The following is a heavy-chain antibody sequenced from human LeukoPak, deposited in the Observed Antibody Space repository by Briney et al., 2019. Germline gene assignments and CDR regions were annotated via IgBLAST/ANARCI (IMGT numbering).Heavy chain of an antibody. CDR3: ARRNLGWYFFDY. J-gene: IGHJ4*02. D-gene: IGHD6-19*01. CDR2: ISQSGST. V-gene: IGHV4-39*01. Sequence: SETLSLTCTVSGGSISSRSYYWGWIRQPPGKGLEWIGSISQSGSTYYNPSLKSRVTMSVDTSKNQFSLKLSPVTAADTAVYYCARRNLGWYFFDYWGQGTLVTVSS. CDR1: GGSISSRSYY.